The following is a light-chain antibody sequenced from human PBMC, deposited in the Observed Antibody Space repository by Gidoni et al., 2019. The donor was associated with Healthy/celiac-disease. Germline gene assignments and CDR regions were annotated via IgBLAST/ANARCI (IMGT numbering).Light chain of an antibody. CDR1: SLRNYY. J-gene: IGLJ2*01. CDR3: NSRDSSGNHEV. CDR2: GKN. Sequence: SSELTQDPAVSVALGKTVRITCQGDSLRNYYASWYQQKPGQAPVLVIYGKNNRPSGIPDRFSGSSSGNTASLTITGAQAEDEADYYCNSRDSSGNHEVFGGGTKLTVL. V-gene: IGLV3-19*01.